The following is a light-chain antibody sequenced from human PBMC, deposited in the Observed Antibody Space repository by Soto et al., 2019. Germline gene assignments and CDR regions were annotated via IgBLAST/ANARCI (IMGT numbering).Light chain of an antibody. V-gene: IGKV1-17*01. CDR1: QGVTNH. CDR3: LQHNEFPWT. Sequence: DIQMTQSPSSLSASVGDRVTITCRASQGVTNHLAWYQQKPGEAPKRLVYDVSSLQSGVPSRFSGSGSGTEFTLTIISLQPEDLATYYCLQHNEFPWTFGQGTKVEIK. J-gene: IGKJ1*01. CDR2: DVS.